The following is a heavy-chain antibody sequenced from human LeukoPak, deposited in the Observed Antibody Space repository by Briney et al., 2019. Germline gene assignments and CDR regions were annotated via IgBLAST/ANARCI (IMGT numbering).Heavy chain of an antibody. CDR3: AREAVTTPSFDY. Sequence: PGESLTLSCAASGYTFRSYGMQWVRHAPRKELVWVGAIWYDGSNKYYTDSVKGRFTISRDNSKNPLYLQMNTLSAEHTAVYLCAREAVTTPSFDYWGQGTLVTVSS. CDR1: GYTFRSYG. D-gene: IGHD4-17*01. CDR2: IWYDGSNK. J-gene: IGHJ4*02. V-gene: IGHV3-33*01.